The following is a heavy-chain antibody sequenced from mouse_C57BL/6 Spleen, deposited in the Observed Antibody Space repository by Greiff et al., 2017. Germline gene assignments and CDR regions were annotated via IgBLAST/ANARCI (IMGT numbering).Heavy chain of an antibody. J-gene: IGHJ4*01. CDR2: IRLKSDNYAT. V-gene: IGHV6-3*01. CDR1: GFTFSNYW. Sequence: EVKLEESGGGLVQPGGSMKLSCVASGFTFSNYWMNWVRQSPEKGLEWVAQIRLKSDNYATHYAESVKGRFTISRDDSKSSVYLQMNNLRAEDTGIYYCTGAGHYYAMDYWGQGTSVTVSS. CDR3: TGAGHYYAMDY.